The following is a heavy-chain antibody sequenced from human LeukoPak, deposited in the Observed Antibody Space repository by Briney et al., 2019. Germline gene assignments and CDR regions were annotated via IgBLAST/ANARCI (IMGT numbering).Heavy chain of an antibody. D-gene: IGHD6-13*01. J-gene: IGHJ4*02. CDR3: ARSRYSSSPLAY. CDR1: GGSISSSSYH. V-gene: IGHV4-39*07. CDR2: IYYSGST. Sequence: SETLSLTCTVSGGSISSSSYHWGWIRQPPGKGLEWIGSIYYSGSTYYNPSLKSRVTISVDTSKNQFSLKLSSVTAADTAVYYCARSRYSSSPLAYWGQGTLVTVSS.